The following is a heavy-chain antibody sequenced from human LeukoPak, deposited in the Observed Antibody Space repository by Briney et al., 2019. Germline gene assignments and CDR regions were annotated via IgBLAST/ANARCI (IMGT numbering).Heavy chain of an antibody. V-gene: IGHV3-23*01. J-gene: IGHJ4*02. CDR2: ISGNGGGT. CDR1: GFTFASYA. CDR3: AKSFGYSKSWFDY. Sequence: GGSLRLSCAASGFTFASYAMSWARQAPGKGLEWVSGISGNGGGTYYADSVKGRFTISRDNSKNTLYLQMNSLRAEDTAVYYCAKSFGYSKSWFDYWGQGTPVTVSS. D-gene: IGHD6-13*01.